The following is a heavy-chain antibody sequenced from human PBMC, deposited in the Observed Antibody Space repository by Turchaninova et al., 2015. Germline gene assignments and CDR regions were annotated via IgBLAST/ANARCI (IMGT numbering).Heavy chain of an antibody. J-gene: IGHJ4*02. CDR3: ARIRGYNYNPTGHFDY. V-gene: IGHV4-39*01. CDR2: IDFSGST. CDR1: GGSISSRNYY. Sequence: QLQLQESGPGLVKPSETLSLTCTVSGGSISSRNYYWGWIRHPPEKGLEWIGNIDFSGSTYYHPSLKSRVTISVDTSKSQFSLKLSSVTVADTAVYYCARIRGYNYNPTGHFDYWGQGALVTVSS. D-gene: IGHD3-16*01.